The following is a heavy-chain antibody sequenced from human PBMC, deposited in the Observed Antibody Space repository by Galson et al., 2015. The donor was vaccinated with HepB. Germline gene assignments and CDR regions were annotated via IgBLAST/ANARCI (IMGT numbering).Heavy chain of an antibody. V-gene: IGHV3-30-3*01. CDR2: ISYDASNK. Sequence: SLRLSCAASGFTFSSYAMHWVRQAPGKGLEWVAVISYDASNKYYADSVKGRFTISRDNSKNTLYLQMNSLRAEDTAVYYCARALEDIVVVPAAILDYYYYMDVWGKGTTVTVSS. D-gene: IGHD2-2*01. CDR1: GFTFSSYA. CDR3: ARALEDIVVVPAAILDYYYYMDV. J-gene: IGHJ6*03.